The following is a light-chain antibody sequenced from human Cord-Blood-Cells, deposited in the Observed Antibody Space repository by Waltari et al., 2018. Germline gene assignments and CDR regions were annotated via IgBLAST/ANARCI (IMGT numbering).Light chain of an antibody. J-gene: IGLJ3*02. Sequence: QSALTQPAPVSGSPGPSITISCTGTSSDVGGYNNVSWYQHHPRKAPKPMMYDVSKRPSEVSNRFSGSKSCNTASLTISGLQAEDEADYYCISYTRSSTLVFGGGTKLTVL. CDR1: SSDVGGYNN. CDR2: DVS. V-gene: IGLV2-14*03. CDR3: ISYTRSSTLV.